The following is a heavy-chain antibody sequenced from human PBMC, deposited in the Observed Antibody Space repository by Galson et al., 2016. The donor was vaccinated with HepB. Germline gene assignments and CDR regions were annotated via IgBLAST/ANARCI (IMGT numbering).Heavy chain of an antibody. CDR3: ARGSTGVYYYYGMDV. V-gene: IGHV3-23*01. CDR2: ISANGGDT. Sequence: RLSCAASGFTFTNYAMNWVRQAPGKGLEWVSGISANGGDTNYADSVKGRFTISRDNSKNTLYLQMNGLRAEDTAVYYCARGSTGVYYYYGMDVWGQGTTATVSS. CDR1: GFTFTNYA. J-gene: IGHJ6*02. D-gene: IGHD2-2*01.